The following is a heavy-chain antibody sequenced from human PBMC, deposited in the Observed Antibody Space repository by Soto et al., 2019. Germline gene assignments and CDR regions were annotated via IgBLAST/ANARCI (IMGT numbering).Heavy chain of an antibody. CDR3: AKDLTRQLAYWLDP. V-gene: IGHV1-2*02. Sequence: ASVKVSCKASGGTFSSYAISWVRQAPGQGLEWMGWINAHSGGTEYAQKFQGRVTFTRDTSIATAYLTLTSLTSDDTALYYCAKDLTRQLAYWLDPWGQGTQVTVSS. J-gene: IGHJ5*02. CDR2: INAHSGGT. D-gene: IGHD6-6*01. CDR1: GGTFSSYA.